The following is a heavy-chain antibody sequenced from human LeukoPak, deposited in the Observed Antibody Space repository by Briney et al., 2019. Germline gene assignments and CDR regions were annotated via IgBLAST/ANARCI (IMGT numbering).Heavy chain of an antibody. V-gene: IGHV3-20*04. CDR1: GFTFDDYG. Sequence: PGGSLRLSCAASGFTFDDYGMSWVRQAPGKGLGWVSGINWNGGSTGYADSVKGRFTISRDNAKNSLYLQMNSLRAEDTASYYCAKDYADGSSWYVGAFDIWGQGTMVTVSS. CDR2: INWNGGST. J-gene: IGHJ3*02. CDR3: AKDYADGSSWYVGAFDI. D-gene: IGHD6-13*01.